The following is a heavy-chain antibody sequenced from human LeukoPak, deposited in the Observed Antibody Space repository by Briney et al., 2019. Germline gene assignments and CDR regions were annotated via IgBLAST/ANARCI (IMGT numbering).Heavy chain of an antibody. V-gene: IGHV4-59*01. J-gene: IGHJ5*02. D-gene: IGHD2-15*01. CDR2: TYHSGSS. CDR3: ARRVVAAHNWFDP. Sequence: SETLSLTCTVSGDSITNSYRAWIRQSPGKGLEWIGHTYHSGSSAYHPSLKSRVSMLVDTSTNQLFLNLTSVTAADTAVYYCARRVVAAHNWFDPWGQGTLVTVSS. CDR1: GDSITNSY.